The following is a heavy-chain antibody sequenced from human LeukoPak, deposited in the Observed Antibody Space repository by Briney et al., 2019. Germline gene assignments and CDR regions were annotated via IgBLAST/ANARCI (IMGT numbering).Heavy chain of an antibody. Sequence: GGSLRLSCAASGFTFSGYDMAWVRQAPGKGLEWVSSITITGSSPSYADSVKGRFTVSRDNSKNTLYLQMNSLRAEDTAVYFCAKSSSSWSYYFNYWGQGTLVTVSS. CDR2: ITITGSSP. J-gene: IGHJ4*02. V-gene: IGHV3-23*01. CDR1: GFTFSGYD. D-gene: IGHD6-13*01. CDR3: AKSSSSWSYYFNY.